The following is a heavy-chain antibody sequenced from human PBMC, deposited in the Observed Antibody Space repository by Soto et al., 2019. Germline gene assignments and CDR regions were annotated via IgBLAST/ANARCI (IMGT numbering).Heavy chain of an antibody. CDR2: INPSGGST. J-gene: IGHJ6*02. D-gene: IGHD6-19*01. V-gene: IGHV1-46*01. CDR3: ARTAKLLRGGWSEYYYYGMDV. CDR1: GYTFTSYY. Sequence: ASVKVSCKASGYTFTSYYMHWVRQAPGQGLEWMGIINPSGGSTSYAQKFQGRVTMTRDTSTSTVYMELSSLRSEDTAVYYCARTAKLLRGGWSEYYYYGMDVWGQGTTVTVSS.